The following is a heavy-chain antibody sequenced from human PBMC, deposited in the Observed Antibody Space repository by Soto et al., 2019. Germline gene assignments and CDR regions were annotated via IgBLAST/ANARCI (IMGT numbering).Heavy chain of an antibody. CDR3: ATSLSGYYYNY. Sequence: GWSLRLSCAASGFTFSTYEMMWVRQAPGKGLEWVSYISSSGSTTYYADSVRGRFTISRDNAKNSLYLQMNSLRAEDTAVYYCATSLSGYYYNYWGQGTLVTVSS. V-gene: IGHV3-48*03. CDR1: GFTFSTYE. D-gene: IGHD3-22*01. J-gene: IGHJ4*02. CDR2: ISSSGSTT.